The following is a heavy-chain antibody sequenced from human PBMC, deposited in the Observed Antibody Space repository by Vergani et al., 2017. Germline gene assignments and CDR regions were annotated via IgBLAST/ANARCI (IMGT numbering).Heavy chain of an antibody. Sequence: QVQLQESGPGLVKPSQTLSLTCTVSGGSISSGSYYWSWIRQPAGKGLEWTGRIYTSGSTNYNPSLKSRVTISVDTSKNQFSLKLSSVTAADTAVYYCARATGYSSSWVQGWFDPWGQGTLVTVSS. CDR1: GGSISSGSYY. J-gene: IGHJ5*02. D-gene: IGHD6-13*01. CDR2: IYTSGST. CDR3: ARATGYSSSWVQGWFDP. V-gene: IGHV4-61*02.